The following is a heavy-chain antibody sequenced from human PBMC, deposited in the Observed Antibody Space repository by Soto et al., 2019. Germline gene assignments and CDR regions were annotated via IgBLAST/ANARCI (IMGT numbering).Heavy chain of an antibody. CDR3: AKDHRGFRGIAVAGKGYYGMDV. CDR2: ISYDGSNK. Sequence: PGGSLRLSCAASGFTFSSYGMHWVRQAPGKGLEWVAVISYDGSNKYYADSVKGRFTISRDNSKNTLYLRMNSLRAEDTAVYYCAKDHRGFRGIAVAGKGYYGMDVWGQGTTVTVSS. J-gene: IGHJ6*02. CDR1: GFTFSSYG. V-gene: IGHV3-30*18. D-gene: IGHD6-19*01.